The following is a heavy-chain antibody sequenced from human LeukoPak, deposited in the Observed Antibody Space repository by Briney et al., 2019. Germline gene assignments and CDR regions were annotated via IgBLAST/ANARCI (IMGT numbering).Heavy chain of an antibody. CDR3: AKDMYSSGRMDGAFDI. CDR2: INTDGSST. CDR1: GFTFSSYW. J-gene: IGHJ3*02. V-gene: IGHV3-74*01. D-gene: IGHD6-19*01. Sequence: PGGSLRLSCTASGFTFSSYWMHWVRQAPGRGLVWVSRINTDGSSTTYADSVKGRFTISRDNAKNSLYLQMNSLRAEDTALYYCAKDMYSSGRMDGAFDIWGQGTMVTVSS.